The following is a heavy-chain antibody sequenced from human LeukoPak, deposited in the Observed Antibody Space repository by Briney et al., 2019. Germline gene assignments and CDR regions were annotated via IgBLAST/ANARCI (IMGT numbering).Heavy chain of an antibody. CDR2: ISKTGTSI. Sequence: GGFLRLSCTASGLNFSVYYMTWIRQAPGNGLGAPGNGLEWLSHISKTGTSIYYADSVRGRFTISRDNAKNSLYLHMNSLRAEDTAVYYCVAGVALDYWGQGALVTVSS. CDR1: GLNFSVYY. J-gene: IGHJ4*02. V-gene: IGHV3-11*01. D-gene: IGHD3-3*01. CDR3: VAGVALDY.